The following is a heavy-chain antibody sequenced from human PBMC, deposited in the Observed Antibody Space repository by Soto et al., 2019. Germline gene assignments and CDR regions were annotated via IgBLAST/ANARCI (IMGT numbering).Heavy chain of an antibody. Sequence: SETLSLTCAVYGGSFSGYYWSWIRQPPGKGLEWIGEINHSGSTNYNPSLKSRVTISVDTSKNQFSLKLSSVTAADTAVYYCAGGEITIFGVVIAHDAFDIWGQGTMVTVSS. J-gene: IGHJ3*02. D-gene: IGHD3-3*01. CDR1: GGSFSGYY. V-gene: IGHV4-34*01. CDR2: INHSGST. CDR3: AGGEITIFGVVIAHDAFDI.